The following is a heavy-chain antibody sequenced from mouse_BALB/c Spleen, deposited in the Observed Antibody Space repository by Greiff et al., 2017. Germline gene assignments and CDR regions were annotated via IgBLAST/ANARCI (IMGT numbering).Heavy chain of an antibody. V-gene: IGHV2-9*02. CDR3: AREQGYYYGSSYVGYYAMDY. CDR1: GFSLTSYG. D-gene: IGHD1-1*01. J-gene: IGHJ4*01. Sequence: QVQLKESGPGLVAPSQSLSITCTVSGFSLTSYGVHWVRQPPGKGLEWLGVIWAGGSTNYNSALMSRLSISKDNSKSQVFLKKNSLQTDDTAMYYCAREQGYYYGSSYVGYYAMDYWGQGTSGTVSS. CDR2: IWAGGST.